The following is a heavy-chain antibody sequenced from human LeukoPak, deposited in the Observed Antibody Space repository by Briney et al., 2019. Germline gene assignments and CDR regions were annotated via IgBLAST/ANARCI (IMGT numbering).Heavy chain of an antibody. V-gene: IGHV4-61*02. Sequence: SETLSLTCAVSGGSISSGTYYWSWIRQPAGKGLEWIGRFYTSGSTNYNPSLKSRVTISVDTSKNQFSLKLSSVTAADTAVYYCARDLRGYQVVWGQGTPVTVSS. CDR2: FYTSGST. CDR3: ARDLRGYQVV. CDR1: GGSISSGTYY. D-gene: IGHD2-15*01. J-gene: IGHJ4*02.